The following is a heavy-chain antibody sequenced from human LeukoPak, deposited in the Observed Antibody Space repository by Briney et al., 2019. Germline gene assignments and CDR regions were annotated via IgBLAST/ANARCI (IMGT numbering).Heavy chain of an antibody. D-gene: IGHD3-22*01. CDR2: IWYDGSNK. CDR3: ARDFSGYAAIDY. CDR1: GFTFSSYG. J-gene: IGHJ4*02. Sequence: GGSLRLSCAASGFTFSSYGMHWVRQAPGKGLEWVALIWYDGSNKYYADSVKGRFTISRDNAKNTLSLQMNSLRAEDTAVYYCARDFSGYAAIDYRGQGTLVTVSS. V-gene: IGHV3-33*01.